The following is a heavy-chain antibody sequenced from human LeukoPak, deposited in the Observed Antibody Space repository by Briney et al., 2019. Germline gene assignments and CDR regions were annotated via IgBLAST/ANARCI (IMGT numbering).Heavy chain of an antibody. V-gene: IGHV4-34*01. CDR1: GGSFSGYY. Sequence: SETQSLICAVYGGSFSGYYWRWIRQPTGKGLEWIGEINHNGSTNYNPSLKSRVTTSVDTSKNHFSLKLSSMTAADTAVYYCARQNIAVAASYYFDYWGQGTLVTVSS. CDR3: ARQNIAVAASYYFDY. J-gene: IGHJ4*02. D-gene: IGHD6-19*01. CDR2: INHNGST.